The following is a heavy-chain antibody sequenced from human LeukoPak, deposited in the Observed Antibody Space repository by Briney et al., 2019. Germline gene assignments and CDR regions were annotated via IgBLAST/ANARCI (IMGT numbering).Heavy chain of an antibody. J-gene: IGHJ2*01. CDR3: AKIGSSSRYLEWYFDL. Sequence: GRSLRLSCAASGFTFDDYAMHWVRQAPGKGLEWVSGISWNSGSIGYADSVKGRFTISRDNAKNSLYLQMNSLRAEDTALYYCAKIGSSSRYLEWYFDLWGRGTLVTVSS. V-gene: IGHV3-9*01. D-gene: IGHD6-13*01. CDR1: GFTFDDYA. CDR2: ISWNSGSI.